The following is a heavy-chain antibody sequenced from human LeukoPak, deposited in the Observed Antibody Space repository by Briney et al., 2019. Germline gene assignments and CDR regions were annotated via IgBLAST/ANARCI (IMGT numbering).Heavy chain of an antibody. V-gene: IGHV1-18*01. CDR2: ISAYNGNT. Sequence: ASVKVSCKASGYTFTSYGISWVRQAPGQGLEWMGWISAYNGNTNYAQKLQGRVTMTTDTSTSTAYMELRSLRSDDTAVYYCARDRAHDYGGKGGAFDIWGQGTMVTVSS. J-gene: IGHJ3*02. CDR3: ARDRAHDYGGKGGAFDI. CDR1: GYTFTSYG. D-gene: IGHD4-23*01.